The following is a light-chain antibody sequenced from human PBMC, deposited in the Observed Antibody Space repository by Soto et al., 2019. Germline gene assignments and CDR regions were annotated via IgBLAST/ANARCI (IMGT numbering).Light chain of an antibody. Sequence: DIQMTQSPSSLSASVGDRVTITCRASQGISSSLAWYQQKPGNAPKLLIYAASTLQSGVPSRFSGSGSGTDFTLTISSLQPEDFATYYGEKYDSVPWTFGPGTKVEIK. V-gene: IGKV1-27*01. J-gene: IGKJ3*01. CDR1: QGISSS. CDR2: AAS. CDR3: EKYDSVPWT.